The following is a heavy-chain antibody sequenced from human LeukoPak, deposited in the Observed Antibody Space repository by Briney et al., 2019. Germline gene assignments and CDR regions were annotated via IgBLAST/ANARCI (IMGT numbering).Heavy chain of an antibody. D-gene: IGHD4-17*01. CDR2: INPSDGST. CDR3: ARHGDGAENFQH. V-gene: IGHV1-46*01. CDR1: GYTFTYYY. J-gene: IGHJ1*01. Sequence: ASVKVSCKASGYTFTYYYIHWVRHGPGQGLEWMGIINPSDGSTNYAQKFQGRVTMTRGTSTSTLYMELSSLRSDDTSVYYCARHGDGAENFQHWGQGTLVTVS.